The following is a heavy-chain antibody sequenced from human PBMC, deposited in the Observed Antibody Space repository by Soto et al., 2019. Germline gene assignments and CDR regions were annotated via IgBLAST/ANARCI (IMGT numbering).Heavy chain of an antibody. CDR1: GFTFSGYA. V-gene: IGHV3-23*01. D-gene: IGHD2-2*01. CDR2: ISGSGAST. CDR3: ARCTSPWYYYAMDV. Sequence: EVVLLESGGDLVQPGGSLRLSCAASGFTFSGYAMSWVRQAPGKGLEWVSAISGSGASTYYADSVKGRFTCSRDNSNNTLFLQIDSLRAEDTAIYYCARCTSPWYYYAMDVWGQGTPVTVSS. J-gene: IGHJ6*02.